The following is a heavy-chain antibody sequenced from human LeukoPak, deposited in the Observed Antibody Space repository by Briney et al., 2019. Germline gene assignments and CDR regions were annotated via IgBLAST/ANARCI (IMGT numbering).Heavy chain of an antibody. CDR1: GYSFTTFW. CDR2: IYPGDSDT. D-gene: IGHD3-10*01. Sequence: GESLKISCKGSGYSFTTFWIGWVRPMPGKGLEWMGIIYPGDSDTRYSPSFQGQVTISADKSISTAYLQWSSLKASDTAMYYCARRPGGSGSYYDAFDIWGQGTMVTVSS. J-gene: IGHJ3*02. V-gene: IGHV5-51*01. CDR3: ARRPGGSGSYYDAFDI.